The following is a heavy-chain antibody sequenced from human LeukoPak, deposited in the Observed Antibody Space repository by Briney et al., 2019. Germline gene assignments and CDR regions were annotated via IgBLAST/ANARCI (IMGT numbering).Heavy chain of an antibody. J-gene: IGHJ4*02. V-gene: IGHV3-30*01. CDR2: ISYGGDNK. Sequence: SGRSLRLSCAASGFPFSSYAMHWVRQAPGKGLEWVAVISYGGDNKYYADSVKGRFTISRDNSKNTLYLQMNSLRAEDTAVYYCARDFEAHDLRPIGYWGQGTLVTVSS. D-gene: IGHD3-3*01. CDR3: ARDFEAHDLRPIGY. CDR1: GFPFSSYA.